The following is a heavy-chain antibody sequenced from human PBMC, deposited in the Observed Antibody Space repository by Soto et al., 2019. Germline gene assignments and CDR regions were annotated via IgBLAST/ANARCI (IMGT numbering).Heavy chain of an antibody. V-gene: IGHV4-31*03. D-gene: IGHD3-3*01. CDR2: IYYSGST. CDR3: ARGRGGLRFLLDAFDI. J-gene: IGHJ3*02. CDR1: GGSISSGGHY. Sequence: QAQLQESGPGLVKPSQTLSLTCTVSGGSISSGGHYWSWIRQHPGKGLEWIGYIYYSGSTYYNPSRKSRVTISLDTSKNQSSLKLRSVTAADTAVYYCARGRGGLRFLLDAFDIWGQGTMVTVSS.